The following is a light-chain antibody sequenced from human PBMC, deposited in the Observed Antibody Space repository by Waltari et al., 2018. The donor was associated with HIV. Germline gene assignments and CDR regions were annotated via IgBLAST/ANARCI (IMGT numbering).Light chain of an antibody. CDR3: QQSYSKPRT. V-gene: IGKV1-39*01. J-gene: IGKJ1*01. Sequence: IQMTQSPPSLTASVGDRFTITCRPSQNIGSYLNWEQLRPGQAPNVLIYVSTNLQTGVPSRFSGRGSGTDFTLTITDLQPEDFVFYFCQQSYSKPRTFGQGTK. CDR2: VST. CDR1: QNIGSY.